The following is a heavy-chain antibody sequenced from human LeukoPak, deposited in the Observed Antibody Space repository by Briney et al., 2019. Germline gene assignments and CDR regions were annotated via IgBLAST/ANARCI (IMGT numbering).Heavy chain of an antibody. V-gene: IGHV3-23*01. Sequence: PGGSLRLSCAASGFTFSSYAMSWVRQAPGKGLEWVSSISGRAGSTYYADSVKGRFTISRDNSKNTLFLQMNSLRAEDTAVYYWAKGGPYSSSPDFDYWGQGTLVTVSS. CDR2: ISGRAGST. J-gene: IGHJ4*02. CDR1: GFTFSSYA. CDR3: AKGGPYSSSPDFDY. D-gene: IGHD6-6*01.